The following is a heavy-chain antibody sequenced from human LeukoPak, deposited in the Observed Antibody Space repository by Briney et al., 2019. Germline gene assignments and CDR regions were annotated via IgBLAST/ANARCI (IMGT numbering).Heavy chain of an antibody. D-gene: IGHD5-24*01. Sequence: ASVKVSCKASGYSFTSYHMNWVRQAPGQGLEWMGRINPSDGSTKYAQKFQGRVTTTSDTSTSTVYMELSSLRSEDTAVYYCARDREGYNLYYFDYWGQGTLVTVSS. V-gene: IGHV1-46*01. CDR2: INPSDGST. J-gene: IGHJ4*02. CDR1: GYSFTSYH. CDR3: ARDREGYNLYYFDY.